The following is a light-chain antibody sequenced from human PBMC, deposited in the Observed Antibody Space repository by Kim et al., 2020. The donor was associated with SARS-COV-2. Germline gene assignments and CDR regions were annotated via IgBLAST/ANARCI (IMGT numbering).Light chain of an antibody. CDR3: QSTDSSLSGSRV. Sequence: QSVLTQPPSVSGAPGQRVTISCTGSSSNIGAVYDVHWYQQLPGTAPKLLIFRNTERPSGIPARFSGSKSGTSASLAITGLQAEDEADYFCQSTDSSLSGSRVFGGGTQLTVL. V-gene: IGLV1-40*01. J-gene: IGLJ3*02. CDR1: SSNIGAVYD. CDR2: RNT.